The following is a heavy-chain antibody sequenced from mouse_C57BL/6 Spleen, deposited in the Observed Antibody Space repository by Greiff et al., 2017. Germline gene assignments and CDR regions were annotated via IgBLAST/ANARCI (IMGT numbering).Heavy chain of an antibody. CDR1: GYTFTSYW. CDR2: IHPNSGST. V-gene: IGHV1-64*01. D-gene: IGHD1-1*01. J-gene: IGHJ4*01. CDR3: ARSPSGYGSSYDAMDY. Sequence: QVQLQQPGAELVKPGASVKLSCKASGYTFTSYWMHWVKQRPGQGLEWIGMIHPNSGSTNYNEKFKSKATLTVDKSSSTAYMQLSSLTSEDSAVYYCARSPSGYGSSYDAMDYWGQGTSVTVSS.